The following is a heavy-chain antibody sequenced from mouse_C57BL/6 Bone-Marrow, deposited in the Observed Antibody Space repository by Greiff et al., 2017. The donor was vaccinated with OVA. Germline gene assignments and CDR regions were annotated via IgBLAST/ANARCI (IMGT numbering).Heavy chain of an antibody. D-gene: IGHD2-4*01. CDR1: GYTFTDYY. CDR3: AREGDYDEWFAY. J-gene: IGHJ3*01. CDR2: INPYNGGT. Sequence: EVKLMESGPVLVKPGASVKMSCKASGYTFTDYYMNWVKQSPGKSLEWIGVINPYNGGTSYNQKFKGKATLTVDKSSSTAYMELNSLTSEDSAVYYCAREGDYDEWFAYWGQGTLVTVSA. V-gene: IGHV1-19*01.